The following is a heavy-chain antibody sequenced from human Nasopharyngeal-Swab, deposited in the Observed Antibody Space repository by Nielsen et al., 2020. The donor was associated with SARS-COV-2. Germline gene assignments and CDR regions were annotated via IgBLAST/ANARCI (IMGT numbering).Heavy chain of an antibody. Sequence: GESLKISCAASGFTFSGYWMSWVRQAPGKRLQWVSAISGSGGSTYYADSVKGRFTISRDNSKNTLYLQMNSLRAEDTAVYYCARAWGTMGPAFDYWGQGTLVTVSS. D-gene: IGHD3-10*01. CDR1: GFTFSGYW. CDR3: ARAWGTMGPAFDY. V-gene: IGHV3-23*01. J-gene: IGHJ4*02. CDR2: ISGSGGST.